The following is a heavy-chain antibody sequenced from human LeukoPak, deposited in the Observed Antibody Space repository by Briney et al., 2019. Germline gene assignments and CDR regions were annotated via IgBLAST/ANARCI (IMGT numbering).Heavy chain of an antibody. J-gene: IGHJ6*02. D-gene: IGHD3-10*01. CDR3: ARDLPRRLRDYGMDV. V-gene: IGHV1-69*01. CDR2: IIPIFGTA. Sequence: WASVKVSCKACGGTFSSYAISWVRQAPGQGLEWMGGIIPIFGTANYAQKFQGRVTITADESTSTAYMELSSLRSEDTAVYYCARDLPRRLRDYGMDVWGQGTTVTVSS. CDR1: GGTFSSYA.